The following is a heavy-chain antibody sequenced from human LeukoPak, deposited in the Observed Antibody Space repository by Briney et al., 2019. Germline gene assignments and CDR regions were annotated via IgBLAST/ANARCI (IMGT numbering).Heavy chain of an antibody. D-gene: IGHD3-10*01. Sequence: SETLSLTCAVYGGSFSGYYWSWIRQPPGKGLEGIGEINHSGSTNYNPSLKSRVTISVDTSKNQFSLKLSSVTAADTAVYYCASGRFGETTKPYYFDYWGQGTLVTVSS. CDR2: INHSGST. V-gene: IGHV4-34*01. CDR3: ASGRFGETTKPYYFDY. J-gene: IGHJ4*02. CDR1: GGSFSGYY.